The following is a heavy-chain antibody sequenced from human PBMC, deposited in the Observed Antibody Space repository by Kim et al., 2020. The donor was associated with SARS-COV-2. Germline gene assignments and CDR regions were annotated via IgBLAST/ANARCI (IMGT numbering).Heavy chain of an antibody. J-gene: IGHJ2*01. CDR3: ARGFVDTAMAGGGWYFDL. V-gene: IGHV1-46*01. CDR1: GYTFTSYY. CDR2: INPSGGST. D-gene: IGHD5-18*01. Sequence: ASVKVSCKASGYTFTSYYMHWVRQAPGQGLEWMGIINPSGGSTSYAQKFQGRVTMTRDTSTSTVYMELSSLRSEDTAVYYCARGFVDTAMAGGGWYFDLWGRGTLVTVSS.